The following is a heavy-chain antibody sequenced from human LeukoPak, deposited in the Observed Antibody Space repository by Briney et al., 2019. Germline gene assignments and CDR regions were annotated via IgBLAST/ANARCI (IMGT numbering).Heavy chain of an antibody. CDR1: GGSLSGHY. Sequence: SETLSLTCTVSGGSLSGHYWSWIRQPPGKGLEWVRYIFYSGSTNYNPSLKSRVTISVDTSKNQFSLKLSSVTAADTAVYYCARGEWDLLFDYWGQGTLVTVSS. J-gene: IGHJ4*02. CDR2: IFYSGST. CDR3: ARGEWDLLFDY. V-gene: IGHV4-59*11. D-gene: IGHD1-26*01.